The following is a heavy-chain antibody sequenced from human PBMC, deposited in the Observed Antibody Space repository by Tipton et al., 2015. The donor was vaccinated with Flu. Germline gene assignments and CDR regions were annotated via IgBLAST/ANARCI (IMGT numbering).Heavy chain of an antibody. D-gene: IGHD1-26*01. CDR2: IKQDGSEK. V-gene: IGHV3-7*01. CDR3: ATRGSFSGSQSDDY. J-gene: IGHJ4*02. Sequence: GSLRLSCAASGFTFSDYWMDWVRQAPGKGLEWVANIKQDGSEKYSVDSVKGRFTISRDNAKNSLYLQMNSLRAEDTAVYYCATRGSFSGSQSDDYWGQGTLVTVSA. CDR1: GFTFSDYW.